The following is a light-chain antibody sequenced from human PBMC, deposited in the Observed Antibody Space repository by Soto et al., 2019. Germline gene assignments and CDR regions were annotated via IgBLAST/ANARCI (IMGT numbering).Light chain of an antibody. V-gene: IGKV3-11*01. CDR1: QSVSSY. Sequence: EILLTQSPATLSSSPGERATLSCRASQSVSSYLAWYQHKPGQAPRLLIYDASNRATGIPARFCSGGSGTDFTLTTSSLEPEDFAVYYCHQRRKRSSTFGQGTKVDIK. CDR2: DAS. J-gene: IGKJ1*01. CDR3: HQRRKRSST.